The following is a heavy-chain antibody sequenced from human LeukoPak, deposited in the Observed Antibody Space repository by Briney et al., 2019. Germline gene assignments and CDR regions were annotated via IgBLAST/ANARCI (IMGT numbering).Heavy chain of an antibody. V-gene: IGHV3-30*02. CDR2: IRYDAINK. CDR1: GFTFSSHG. D-gene: IGHD3-22*01. Sequence: GGSLRLSCAASGFTFSSHGMQWVRQAPGKGLEWVAFIRYDAINKYYVESVKGRFTISRDNSKNTLYLEMNSLRAEDTAVYYCARSWKYYYDSSGYFLFDYWGQGTLVTVSS. CDR3: ARSWKYYYDSSGYFLFDY. J-gene: IGHJ4*02.